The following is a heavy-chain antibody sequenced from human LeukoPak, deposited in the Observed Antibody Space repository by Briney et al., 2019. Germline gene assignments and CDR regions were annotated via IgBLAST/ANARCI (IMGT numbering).Heavy chain of an antibody. J-gene: IGHJ4*02. D-gene: IGHD5-18*01. CDR2: ISAYNGNI. CDR3: ARQVDTSMALPDY. Sequence: VASVKVSCKASGYTFTSYGISWVRQAPGQGLEWMGWISAYNGNINSAQKVQGRVTLTTDTSTSTAYMELRSLRSDDTAVYYCARQVDTSMALPDYWGQGTLVTVSA. CDR1: GYTFTSYG. V-gene: IGHV1-18*01.